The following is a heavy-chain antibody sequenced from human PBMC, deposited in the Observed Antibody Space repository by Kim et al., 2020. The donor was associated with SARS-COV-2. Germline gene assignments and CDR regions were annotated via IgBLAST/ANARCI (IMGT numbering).Heavy chain of an antibody. D-gene: IGHD3-10*01. CDR1: GYSFTSYW. V-gene: IGHV5-51*01. CDR3: ARQRGYYYYYMDV. CDR2: IYPGDSDT. J-gene: IGHJ6*03. Sequence: GESLKISCKGSGYSFTSYWIGWVRQMPGKGLEWMGIIYPGDSDTRYSPSFQGQVTISADKSISTAYLQWSSRKASDTAMYYYARQRGYYYYYMDVWGKGTTVTVSS.